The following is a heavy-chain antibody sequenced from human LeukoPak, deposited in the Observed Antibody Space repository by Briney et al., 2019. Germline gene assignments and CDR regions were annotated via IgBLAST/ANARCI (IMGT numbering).Heavy chain of an antibody. CDR1: GFSFISYG. CDR3: AKRPSDYGDYVSYFDY. Sequence: GGPLRLSCAASGFSFISYGMPWVRQAPGKGLEWVGVISDDGKSKDYADCVKGRFTISRDNSKDTLYLQMNSLRAEDTDVYYCAKRPSDYGDYVSYFDYWGQGTLVTVSS. V-gene: IGHV3-30*18. D-gene: IGHD4-17*01. J-gene: IGHJ4*02. CDR2: ISDDGKSK.